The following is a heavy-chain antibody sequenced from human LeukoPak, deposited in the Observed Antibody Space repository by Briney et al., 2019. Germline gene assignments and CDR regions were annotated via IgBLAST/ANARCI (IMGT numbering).Heavy chain of an antibody. CDR3: AKGLGVGALAQFDY. V-gene: IGHV3-23*01. CDR1: GFTFSNYI. J-gene: IGHJ4*02. Sequence: GGSLRLSCAASGFTFSNYIMSWVRQAPGKGLEWVSVISGSGGTTYYADSVKGRFTISRDNSRNTLYLQMNSLRAEDTAVYYCAKGLGVGALAQFDYWGQGTLVTVPS. D-gene: IGHD1-26*01. CDR2: ISGSGGTT.